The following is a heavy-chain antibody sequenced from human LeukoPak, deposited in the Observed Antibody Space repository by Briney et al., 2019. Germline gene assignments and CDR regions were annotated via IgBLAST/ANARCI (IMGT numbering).Heavy chain of an antibody. D-gene: IGHD1-26*01. CDR1: GFTFSDYY. CDR2: IKGIGPTT. Sequence: PGGSLRLSCAASGFTFSDYYMSWIRQAPGKGLEWVSTIKGIGPTTYYADSLKGRSTISRDNAKNSLFLQMNSLRAEDTAVYYCAKISSGSYPYIDYWGQGTLVTVSS. V-gene: IGHV3-11*04. CDR3: AKISSGSYPYIDY. J-gene: IGHJ4*02.